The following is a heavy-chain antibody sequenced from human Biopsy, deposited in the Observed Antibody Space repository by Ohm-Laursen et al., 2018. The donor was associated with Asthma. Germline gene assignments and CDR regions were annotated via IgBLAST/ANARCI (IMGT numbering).Heavy chain of an antibody. Sequence: SSVKVSCKASGGTFSSDAISWVRQAPGQGLEWMGGIMPIFGTPNYAQKFQHRLTIIADDSTTTVYMELSSLKLEDTAVYFCARSYCGGDCYSPFDYWGQGSVVTVSS. V-gene: IGHV1-69*01. CDR2: IMPIFGTP. J-gene: IGHJ4*02. D-gene: IGHD2-21*01. CDR3: ARSYCGGDCYSPFDY. CDR1: GGTFSSDA.